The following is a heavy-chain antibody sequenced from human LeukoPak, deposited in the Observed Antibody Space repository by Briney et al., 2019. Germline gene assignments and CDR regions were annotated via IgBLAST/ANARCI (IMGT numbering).Heavy chain of an antibody. D-gene: IGHD4-17*01. CDR2: INHSGST. CDR1: GGSFSGYY. CDR3: ARVGDYGDYVNWFDP. J-gene: IGHJ5*02. Sequence: SETLSLTCAVYGGSFSGYYWSWIRQPPGKGLEWIGEINHSGSTNYNPSLKSRVTISVDTSKNQFSLKVNSVTAADTAVYYCARVGDYGDYVNWFDPWGQGTLVTVSS. V-gene: IGHV4-34*01.